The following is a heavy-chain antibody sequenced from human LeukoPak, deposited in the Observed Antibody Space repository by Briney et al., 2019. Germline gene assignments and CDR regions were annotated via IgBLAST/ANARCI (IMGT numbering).Heavy chain of an antibody. J-gene: IGHJ5*02. CDR2: IYYSGTT. Sequence: SETLSLTCSVSGGYISSYYWSWIRQPPGKGLEWIGCIYYSGTTNYNPSLKSRVSISVDTSKNQFSLKLSSVTAADTAVYYCARISSSSLGFDPWGQGTLVTVSS. CDR3: ARISSSSLGFDP. V-gene: IGHV4-59*08. D-gene: IGHD6-13*01. CDR1: GGYISSYY.